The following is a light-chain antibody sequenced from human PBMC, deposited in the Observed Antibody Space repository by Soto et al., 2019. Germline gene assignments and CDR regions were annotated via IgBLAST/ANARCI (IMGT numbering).Light chain of an antibody. CDR1: QSVSST. CDR3: RQYGGSPPIT. CDR2: GAS. J-gene: IGKJ5*01. Sequence: SLSAAAVSVTEGERATLSCRASQSVSSTLAWYQQKPGQAPRLLIYGASTRATAIPARFSGSGSGTEFTLTISRLVPEEFAVHYCRQYGGSPPITFGQGTRLEIK. V-gene: IGKV3-15*01.